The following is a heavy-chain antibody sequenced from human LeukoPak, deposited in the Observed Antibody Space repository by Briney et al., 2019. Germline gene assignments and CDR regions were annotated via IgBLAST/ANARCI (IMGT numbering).Heavy chain of an antibody. D-gene: IGHD5-18*01. V-gene: IGHV3-53*01. CDR1: GFTVSSNS. Sequence: GGSLRLSCAASGFTVSSNSMSWVRQAPGKGLEWVSVIYSCGSTKYADSVNGRFTISRDKSKNTLYLQMNNLRAEDTAVYYCARVVDTVIWPGWFDPWGQGTLVTVSS. J-gene: IGHJ5*02. CDR2: IYSCGST. CDR3: ARVVDTVIWPGWFDP.